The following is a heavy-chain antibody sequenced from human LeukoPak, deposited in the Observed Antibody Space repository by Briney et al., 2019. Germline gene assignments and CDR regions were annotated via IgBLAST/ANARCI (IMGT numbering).Heavy chain of an antibody. V-gene: IGHV1-18*01. J-gene: IGHJ6*02. Sequence: ASVKVSCKASGYTFTSYGISWVRLAPGQGLEWMGWISAYNGNTNYAQKLQGRVTMTTDTSTSTAYMELRSLRSDDTAVYYCARARYCSSTSCYNERYYYYGMDVWGQGTTVTVSS. CDR2: ISAYNGNT. CDR3: ARARYCSSTSCYNERYYYYGMDV. D-gene: IGHD2-2*02. CDR1: GYTFTSYG.